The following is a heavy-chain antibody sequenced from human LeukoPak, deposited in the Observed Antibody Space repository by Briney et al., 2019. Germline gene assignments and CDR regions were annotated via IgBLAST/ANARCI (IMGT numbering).Heavy chain of an antibody. CDR2: IIPILGTA. CDR1: GGTFSSYA. J-gene: IGHJ5*02. CDR3: ARDRPGRYCSSTRCYMASPFDP. V-gene: IGHV1-69*13. Sequence: SVKVSCKASGGTFSSYAISWVRQAPGQGLEWMGGIIPILGTANYAQKFQGRVTITADEFTSTAYMELSSLRSEDTAVYYCARDRPGRYCSSTRCYMASPFDPWGQGTLVTVSS. D-gene: IGHD2-2*02.